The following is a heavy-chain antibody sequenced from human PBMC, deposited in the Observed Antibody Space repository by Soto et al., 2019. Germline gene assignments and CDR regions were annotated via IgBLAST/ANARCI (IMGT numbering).Heavy chain of an antibody. Sequence: VQLVESGGGLVQPGGSLRLSCTASEFHFSSYGMHWVRQAPGKGLEWVAVISYDGSNKYYADSVKGRFTISRDNSKNTLYLQMNSLRAEDTAVYYCAKGGATVVTLIGYFDYWGQGTLVTVSS. CDR2: ISYDGSNK. D-gene: IGHD4-17*01. CDR3: AKGGATVVTLIGYFDY. V-gene: IGHV3-30*18. J-gene: IGHJ4*02. CDR1: EFHFSSYG.